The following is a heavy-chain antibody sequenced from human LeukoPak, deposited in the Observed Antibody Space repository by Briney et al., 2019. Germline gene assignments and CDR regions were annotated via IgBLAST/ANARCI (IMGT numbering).Heavy chain of an antibody. D-gene: IGHD3-16*02. J-gene: IGHJ6*03. CDR1: GGTFSSYA. CDR3: ARGAGPPSYPASSHYYMDV. CDR2: IIPIFGTA. Sequence: SLKVSCKASGGTFSSYAISWVRQAPGQRLEWIGGIIPIFGTANYAQKFQGRVTITTDESTSTAYMELSSLRSEDSAVYYCARGAGPPSYPASSHYYMDVWGKGTTVTVSS. V-gene: IGHV1-69*05.